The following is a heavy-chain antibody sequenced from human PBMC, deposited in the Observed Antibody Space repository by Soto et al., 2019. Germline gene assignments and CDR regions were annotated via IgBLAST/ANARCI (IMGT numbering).Heavy chain of an antibody. D-gene: IGHD2-15*01. CDR2: MNPNTGNT. J-gene: IGHJ5*02. CDR3: AGGSNHCSGGSCYSDWFDP. Sequence: QVQLVQSGAEVKKPGASVRVSCKASGYTFTSSDVYWVRQATGQGLELMGWMNPNTGNTGYAQKFQGRVTMTRNTSISTAYMELSSLRSEDTAVYYCAGGSNHCSGGSCYSDWFDPWGQGTPVTVSS. CDR1: GYTFTSSD. V-gene: IGHV1-8*01.